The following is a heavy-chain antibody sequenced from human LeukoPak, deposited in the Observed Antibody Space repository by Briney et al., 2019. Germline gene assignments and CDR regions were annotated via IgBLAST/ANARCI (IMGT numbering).Heavy chain of an antibody. J-gene: IGHJ4*02. D-gene: IGHD6-13*01. CDR1: GFTFRNYW. CDR3: ARDGTFDN. V-gene: IGHV3-74*01. Sequence: GGSLRLSCAASGFTFRNYWMHWIRQGPGKELVWVSRISGDGTTTHYADSTQGRFTISRDNAKNTLYLQMNSLRVEDTALYYCARDGTFDNWGQGTRVTVSS. CDR2: ISGDGTTT.